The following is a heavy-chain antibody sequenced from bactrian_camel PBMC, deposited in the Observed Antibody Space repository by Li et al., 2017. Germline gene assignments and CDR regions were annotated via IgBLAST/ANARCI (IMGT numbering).Heavy chain of an antibody. V-gene: IGHV3-3*01. J-gene: IGHJ4*01. CDR1: GDTKNYC. D-gene: IGHD1*01. CDR2: IFSAGGST. Sequence: QVQLVESGGGTAQTGGSLRLSCVASGDTKNYCMAWFRQAPGKEREAVASIFSAGGSTYYADSVRGRFTVSQGVSKNVVVLQMNSLKPEDTARYYCAVRLQLSCSNWRAYHDFGQGTQVTVS.